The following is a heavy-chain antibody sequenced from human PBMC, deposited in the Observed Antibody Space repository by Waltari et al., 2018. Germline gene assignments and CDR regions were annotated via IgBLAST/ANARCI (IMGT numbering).Heavy chain of an antibody. CDR1: GGSFSGYS. J-gene: IGHJ4*02. D-gene: IGHD2-15*01. Sequence: QVQLQQWGAGLLKPSETLSLTCAVYGGSFSGYSWSWIRQPPGKGLEWIGEINHSGSTNYNPSLKSRVTISVDTSKNQFSLKLSSVTAADTAVYYCAQGDSQYYFDYWGQGTLVTVSS. CDR3: AQGDSQYYFDY. CDR2: INHSGST. V-gene: IGHV4-34*01.